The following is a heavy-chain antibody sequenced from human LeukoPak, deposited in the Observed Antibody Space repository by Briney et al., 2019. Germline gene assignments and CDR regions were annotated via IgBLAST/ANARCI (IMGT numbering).Heavy chain of an antibody. V-gene: IGHV3-23*01. J-gene: IGHJ5*02. CDR1: GFIFSSYA. CDR2: ISGSGGST. D-gene: IGHD5-12*01. CDR3: AKGHRILGATINWFDP. Sequence: YPGGSLRLSCAASGFIFSSYAISWVRQAPGKGLEWVSAISGSGGSTYYADSVRGRFTISRDSSKNTMYLQMNSLRAEDTAVYYGAKGHRILGATINWFDPWGQGTLVTVSS.